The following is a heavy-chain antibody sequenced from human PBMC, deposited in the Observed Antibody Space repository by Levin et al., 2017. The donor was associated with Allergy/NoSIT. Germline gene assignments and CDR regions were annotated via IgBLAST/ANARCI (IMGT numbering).Heavy chain of an antibody. D-gene: IGHD1-26*01. CDR3: AKDDGAAYYSFDS. Sequence: GESLKISCAASGFTFNTYAMNWVRQAPGQGLEWVSSVSTDGDYTFYADSVKRRFTISRDNSRNTLFLQMNSLGAEDTALYYCAKDDGAAYYSFDSWGQGTLVTVSS. CDR1: GFTFNTYA. V-gene: IGHV3-23*01. J-gene: IGHJ4*02. CDR2: VSTDGDYT.